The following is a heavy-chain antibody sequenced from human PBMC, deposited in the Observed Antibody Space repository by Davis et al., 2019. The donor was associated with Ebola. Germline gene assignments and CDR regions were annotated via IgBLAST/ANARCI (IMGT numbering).Heavy chain of an antibody. CDR3: ARRKSSSWYRWIDY. J-gene: IGHJ4*02. CDR1: GGSFSGYY. V-gene: IGHV4-34*01. CDR2: INHSGST. Sequence: MPSETLSLTCAVYGGSFSGYYWSWIRQPPGKGLEWIGEINHSGSTNYNPSLKSRVTISVDTSKNQFSLKLSSVTAADTAVYYCARRKSSSWYRWIDYWGQGTLVTVSS. D-gene: IGHD6-13*01.